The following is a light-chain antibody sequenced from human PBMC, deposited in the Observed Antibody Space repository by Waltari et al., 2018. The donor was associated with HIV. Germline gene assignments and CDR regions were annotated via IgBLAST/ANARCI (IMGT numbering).Light chain of an antibody. CDR1: QSVRTKF. CDR3: LQYYTSLRT. Sequence: TQSPGTLSLSPGERATLSCRASQSVRTKFLAWYHQRPGTAPSLLIYKASVIEVGVSSRFSGSRSGTEFTLTINSLQPDELGTYYCLQYYTSLRTFGQGTKVQIK. J-gene: IGKJ1*01. V-gene: IGKV1-5*03. CDR2: KAS.